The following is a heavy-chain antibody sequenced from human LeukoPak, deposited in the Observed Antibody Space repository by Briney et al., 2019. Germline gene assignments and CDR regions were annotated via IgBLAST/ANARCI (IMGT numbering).Heavy chain of an antibody. V-gene: IGHV3-23*01. J-gene: IGHJ4*02. CDR2: ISGSGGST. CDR1: GFTFSSYG. CDR3: ARDRLPSDQDDFDY. Sequence: GGSLRLSCAASGFTFSSYGMSWVRQAPGKGLEWVSAISGSGGSTYYADSVKGRFTISRDNSKSTLYLQMNSLRPEDTAVYHCARDRLPSDQDDFDYWGQGTLVTVSS. D-gene: IGHD3-3*01.